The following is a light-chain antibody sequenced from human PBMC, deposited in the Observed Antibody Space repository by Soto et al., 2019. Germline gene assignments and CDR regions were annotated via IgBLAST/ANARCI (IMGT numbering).Light chain of an antibody. CDR1: QSVSAY. CDR2: DAS. CDR3: QQYNDWPPGGA. J-gene: IGKJ2*01. Sequence: EIVLTQSPVTLSLSPGERATLSCRASQSVSAYLAWFQQKAGQPPRLLIYDASDRASGVPPRFSGSGSGTDFTLTISSLQSEDFAVYYCQQYNDWPPGGAFGQGTKLEIK. V-gene: IGKV3-11*01.